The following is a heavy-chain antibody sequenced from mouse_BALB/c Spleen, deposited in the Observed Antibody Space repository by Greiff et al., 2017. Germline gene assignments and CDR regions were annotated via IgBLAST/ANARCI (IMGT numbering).Heavy chain of an antibody. V-gene: IGHV1-7*01. J-gene: IGHJ3*01. CDR3: ARTDYYGSSWFAY. CDR2: INPSTGYT. D-gene: IGHD1-1*01. Sequence: VQLQQSGAELAKPGASVKMSCKASGYTFTSYWMHWVQQRPGQGLEWIGYINPSTGYTEYNQKFKDKATLTADKSSSTAYMQLSSLTSEDSAVYYCARTDYYGSSWFAYWGQGTLVTVSA. CDR1: GYTFTSYW.